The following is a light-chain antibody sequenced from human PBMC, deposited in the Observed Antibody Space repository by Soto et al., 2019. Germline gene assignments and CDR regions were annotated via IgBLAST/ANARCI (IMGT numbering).Light chain of an antibody. CDR1: SSNIGGNS. J-gene: IGLJ1*01. Sequence: QSVMTQPPSVSAAPGQKVTISCSGSSSNIGGNSVSWYQQLPGTAPKLLIYDDNKRPSGIPDRFSGSKSGTSATLGITGFQTGEEADYYCGSWDSSLSDYVFGTGTKLTGL. CDR3: GSWDSSLSDYV. CDR2: DDN. V-gene: IGLV1-51*01.